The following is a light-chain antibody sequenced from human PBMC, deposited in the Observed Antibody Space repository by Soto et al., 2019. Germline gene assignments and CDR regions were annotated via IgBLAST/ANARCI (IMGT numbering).Light chain of an antibody. V-gene: IGKV3-20*01. J-gene: IGKJ3*01. CDR3: QQYVSSPPFS. Sequence: IVLTQSPGTLSLSPGERATLSCRASQSVSSYYLAWYQQKPGQAPRLLIYGASSRATGIADRFSGSGSGADLRLTISRLEPEDFAVYYCQQYVSSPPFSFGPGTKVDIK. CDR2: GAS. CDR1: QSVSSYY.